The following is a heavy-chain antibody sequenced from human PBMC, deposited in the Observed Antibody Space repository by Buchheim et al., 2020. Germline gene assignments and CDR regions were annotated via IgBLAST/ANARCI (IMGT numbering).Heavy chain of an antibody. CDR1: GFTFSSYG. J-gene: IGHJ6*02. D-gene: IGHD3-3*01. CDR2: IWYDGSNK. V-gene: IGHV3-33*01. Sequence: QVQLVESGGGVVQPGRSLRLSCAASGFTFSSYGMHWVRQAPGKGLEWVAVIWYDGSNKYYADSVKGRFTISRDNSTNTLYLQMNSLRAEDTAMYYCARDMYYDFWSGYYKGYYYYYGMDVWGQGTT. CDR3: ARDMYYDFWSGYYKGYYYYYGMDV.